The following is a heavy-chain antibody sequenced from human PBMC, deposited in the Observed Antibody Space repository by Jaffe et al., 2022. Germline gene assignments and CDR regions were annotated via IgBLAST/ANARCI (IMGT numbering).Heavy chain of an antibody. D-gene: IGHD2-2*01. V-gene: IGHV1-2*02. CDR3: ARDLPHFEGYQLLVFDY. Sequence: QVQLVQSGAEVKKPGASVKVSCKASGYTFTGYYMHWVRQAPGQGLEWMGWINPNSGGTNYAQKFQGRVTMTRDTSISTAYMELSRLRSDDTAVYYCARDLPHFEGYQLLVFDYWGQGTLVTVSS. CDR1: GYTFTGYY. J-gene: IGHJ4*02. CDR2: INPNSGGT.